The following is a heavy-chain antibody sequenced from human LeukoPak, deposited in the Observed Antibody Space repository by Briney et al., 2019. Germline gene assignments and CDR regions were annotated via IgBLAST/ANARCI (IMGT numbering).Heavy chain of an antibody. CDR2: ISYSGNT. CDR1: RGSISSSY. V-gene: IGHV4-59*01. J-gene: IGHJ4*02. Sequence: KPSETLSLTCTVTRGSISSSYWSWIRQPPGKGLVWIGYISYSGNTKYNPSLKSRVTISVDTSKNQFSLKLSSVTAADTAVYYCARDNGGKFDYWGQGTLVTVSS. D-gene: IGHD4-23*01. CDR3: ARDNGGKFDY.